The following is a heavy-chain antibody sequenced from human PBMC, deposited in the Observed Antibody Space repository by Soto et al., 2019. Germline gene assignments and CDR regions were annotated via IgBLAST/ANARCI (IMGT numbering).Heavy chain of an antibody. CDR1: GFTFSNYG. J-gene: IGHJ6*02. D-gene: IGHD1-26*01. CDR2: IWHDGNNK. CDR3: ASDLVGASDSYGLDV. Sequence: GGSLRLSCAASGFTFSNYGMHWVRQAPGKGLEWVAIIWHDGNNKYYADSVRGRFIISRDNSKNRLYLQKNSLRAEDTAVYYCASDLVGASDSYGLDVWGQGTRSPSP. V-gene: IGHV3-33*01.